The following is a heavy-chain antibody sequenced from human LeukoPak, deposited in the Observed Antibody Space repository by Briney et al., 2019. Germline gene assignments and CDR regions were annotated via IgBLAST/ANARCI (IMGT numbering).Heavy chain of an antibody. Sequence: GGSLRLSCVASGFTFSRYWMTWVGQAPGKGREWVANIKQDGSEKYYVDSVKGRFTISRDNAKNSLYLQMNSLRAEDTAVYYCARRWEGFNYWGQGTLVTVSS. CDR1: GFTFSRYW. D-gene: IGHD1-26*01. V-gene: IGHV3-7*01. CDR2: IKQDGSEK. CDR3: ARRWEGFNY. J-gene: IGHJ4*02.